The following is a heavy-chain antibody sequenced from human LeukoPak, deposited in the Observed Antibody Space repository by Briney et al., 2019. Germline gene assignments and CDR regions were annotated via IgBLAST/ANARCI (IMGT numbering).Heavy chain of an antibody. CDR2: IIPIFGTA. V-gene: IGHV1-69*05. D-gene: IGHD3-10*01. CDR1: GGTFSSYA. J-gene: IGHJ5*02. Sequence: VASVKVSCKASGGTFSSYAISWVRQAPGQGLEWMGGIIPIFGTANYAQKFQGRVTITTDESTSTAYMELSSLRSEDTAVYYCARDPHYYGSGGYKAAWGQGTLVTVSS. CDR3: ARDPHYYGSGGYKAA.